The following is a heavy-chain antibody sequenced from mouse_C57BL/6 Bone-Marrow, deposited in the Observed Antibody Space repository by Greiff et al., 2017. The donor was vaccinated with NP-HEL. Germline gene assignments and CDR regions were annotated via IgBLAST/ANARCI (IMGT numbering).Heavy chain of an antibody. D-gene: IGHD1-1*01. Sequence: EVKLVESGGGLVKPGGSLKLSCAASGFTFSSYAMSWVRQTPEKRLEWVATISDGGSYTYYPDNVKGRFTISRDNAKNNLYLQMSHLKSEDTAMYYCARDERFRYFDVWGTGTTVTVSS. CDR1: GFTFSSYA. J-gene: IGHJ1*03. CDR3: ARDERFRYFDV. V-gene: IGHV5-4*01. CDR2: ISDGGSYT.